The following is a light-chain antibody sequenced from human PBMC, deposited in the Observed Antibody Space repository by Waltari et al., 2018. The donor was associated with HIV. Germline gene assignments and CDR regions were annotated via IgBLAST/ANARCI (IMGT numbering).Light chain of an antibody. Sequence: QSALPQPPSASGSPGQSVAISCTGTSSDVGGSNYVSWYQQHPGKAPKLMIYEVTQRPSGVPDRFFGSKSGNTAFLTVSGLQAEDEADYYCSSYADNKVLFGGGTKMTVL. CDR3: SSYADNKVL. J-gene: IGLJ3*02. CDR2: EVT. CDR1: SSDVGGSNY. V-gene: IGLV2-8*01.